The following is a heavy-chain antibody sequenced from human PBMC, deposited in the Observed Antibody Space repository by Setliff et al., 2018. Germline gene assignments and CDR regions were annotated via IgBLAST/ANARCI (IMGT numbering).Heavy chain of an antibody. D-gene: IGHD1-26*01. V-gene: IGHV4-38-2*02. CDR1: GYSISSGYY. J-gene: IGHJ4*02. Sequence: SETLSLTCTVSGYSISSGYYWGWIRQPPGKGLEWIGEINHSGSTNYNSSLTSRVTISVDTSKNQFSLKLSSVTAADTAVYFCARDNTMVGATDYWGLGTLVTVSS. CDR3: ARDNTMVGATDY. CDR2: INHSGST.